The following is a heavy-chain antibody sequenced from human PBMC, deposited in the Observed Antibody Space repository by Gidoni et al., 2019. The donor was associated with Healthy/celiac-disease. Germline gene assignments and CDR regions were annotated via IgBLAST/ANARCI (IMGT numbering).Heavy chain of an antibody. CDR1: GYSFTSYW. CDR3: ASTHSSSYRAFDI. CDR2: IYPGDSDT. J-gene: IGHJ3*02. D-gene: IGHD6-13*01. Sequence: EVQLVQSGAEVKRPGESLKISCTGSGYSFTSYWIGWVRQMPGKGLEWMGIIYPGDSDTRYSPSFQGQVTISADKSISTAYLQWSSLKASDTAMYYCASTHSSSYRAFDIWGQGTMVTVSS. V-gene: IGHV5-51*01.